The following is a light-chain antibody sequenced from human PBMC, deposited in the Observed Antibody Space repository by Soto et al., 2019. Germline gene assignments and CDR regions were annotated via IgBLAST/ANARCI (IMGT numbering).Light chain of an antibody. J-gene: IGKJ4*01. CDR3: LQDYNYPLT. CDR1: QGIRHY. CDR2: AAS. V-gene: IGKV1-6*01. Sequence: AIQMTQSPSSLSASVGDRVTITCRASQGIRHYLGWYQQKPGKAPKLLIYAASNLHSGVPSRFSRSGSGTDVTLTISSLQPEDFATYHCLQDYNYPLTFGGGTKVEIK.